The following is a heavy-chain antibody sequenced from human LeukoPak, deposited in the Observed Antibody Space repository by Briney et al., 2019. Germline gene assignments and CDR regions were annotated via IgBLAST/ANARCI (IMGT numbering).Heavy chain of an antibody. CDR3: VNSFVAVAVPATTLGY. CDR2: ISSNGGST. Sequence: GGSLRLSCSASGFTFSSYAMHWVRQAPGKGLEYVSAISSNGGSTYYADSVKGRFTISRDNSKNTLYLQMSRLRAEDTAVYYCVNSFVAVAVPATTLGYWGQGTLVTVSS. V-gene: IGHV3-64D*06. J-gene: IGHJ4*02. CDR1: GFTFSSYA. D-gene: IGHD2-2*01.